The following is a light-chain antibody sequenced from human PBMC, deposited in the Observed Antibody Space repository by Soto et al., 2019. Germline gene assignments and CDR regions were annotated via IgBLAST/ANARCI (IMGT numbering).Light chain of an antibody. V-gene: IGKV3-15*01. CDR1: QYIHTR. Sequence: ELVLPQSPATLSSFPGARSTLSVRARQYIHTRLAWYQHRPGQDPRLLIYGASTRATGIPARFSGSGSGREFTLTISSLQSEDFAVYFCQQYSIWRKFGKGTKVDIK. J-gene: IGKJ1*01. CDR3: QQYSIWRK. CDR2: GAS.